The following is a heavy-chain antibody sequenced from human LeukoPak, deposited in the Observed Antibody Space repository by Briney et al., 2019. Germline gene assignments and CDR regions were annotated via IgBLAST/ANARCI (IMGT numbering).Heavy chain of an antibody. J-gene: IGHJ4*02. CDR3: AKDPSGSYYAYYFDY. Sequence: GGSLRLSCAASGFTFSSYGMHWVRQAPGKGLEWVAFIRYDGSNKYYADSVKGRFTISRDNSKNTLYLQMNSLRAEDTAVYYCAKDPSGSYYAYYFDYWGQGTLVTVSS. CDR2: IRYDGSNK. V-gene: IGHV3-30*02. D-gene: IGHD1-26*01. CDR1: GFTFSSYG.